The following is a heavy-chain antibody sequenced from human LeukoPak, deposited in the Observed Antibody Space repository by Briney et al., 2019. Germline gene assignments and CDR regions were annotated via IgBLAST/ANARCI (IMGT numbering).Heavy chain of an antibody. CDR3: ARGPY. Sequence: AGGSLRLSCAASGFTFSSDWLSWVRQAPGKGLEWMANIKQDGSDKYYVDSVKGRFTISRDNAKNSLYLQMNSLRAEDTAVYYCARGPYWGQGTLVTVSS. CDR2: IKQDGSDK. J-gene: IGHJ4*02. V-gene: IGHV3-7*01. CDR1: GFTFSSDW.